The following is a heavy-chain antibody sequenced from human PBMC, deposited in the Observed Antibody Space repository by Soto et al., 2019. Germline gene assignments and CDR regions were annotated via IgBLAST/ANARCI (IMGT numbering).Heavy chain of an antibody. V-gene: IGHV4-59*08. Sequence: SETLSLTCTVSGGSISSYYWSWIRQPPGKGLEWIGYIYYSGSTNYNPSLKSRVTISVDTSKNQFSLKLSSVTAADTAVYYCARRALVAVAGSTPWFDPWGQGTLVTFSS. CDR3: ARRALVAVAGSTPWFDP. CDR1: GGSISSYY. D-gene: IGHD6-19*01. CDR2: IYYSGST. J-gene: IGHJ5*02.